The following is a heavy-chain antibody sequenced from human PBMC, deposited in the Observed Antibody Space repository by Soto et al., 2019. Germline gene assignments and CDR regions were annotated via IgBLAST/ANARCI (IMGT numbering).Heavy chain of an antibody. V-gene: IGHV4-38-2*02. J-gene: IGHJ5*02. CDR1: GYSISSGYY. CDR2: IYHSGST. D-gene: IGHD4-17*01. CDR3: ARDGPLTVLLFDP. Sequence: LSLTCAVSGYSISSGYYWGWIRQPPGKGLEWIGSIYHSGSTYYNPSLKSRVTISVDTSKNQFSLKLSSVTAADTAVYYCARDGPLTVLLFDPWGQGTLVTVSS.